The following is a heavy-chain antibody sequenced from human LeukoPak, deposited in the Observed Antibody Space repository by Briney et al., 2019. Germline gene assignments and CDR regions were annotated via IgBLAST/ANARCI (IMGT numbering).Heavy chain of an antibody. CDR1: GFTFSSYA. CDR2: ISGSGGST. Sequence: GGSLRLSCAASGFTFSSYAMSWVRQAPGKGLEWVSAISGSGGSTYYADSVKGRFTISRDNSKNTLFLQMNSLRAEDTAVYYCAKNDGYSYWYFDYWGQGTLVTVSS. CDR3: AKNDGYSYWYFDY. D-gene: IGHD5-24*01. J-gene: IGHJ4*02. V-gene: IGHV3-23*01.